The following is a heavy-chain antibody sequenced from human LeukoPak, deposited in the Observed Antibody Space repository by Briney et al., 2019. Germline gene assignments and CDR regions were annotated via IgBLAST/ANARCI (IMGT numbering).Heavy chain of an antibody. CDR3: ARDRVWAHFDY. CDR2: IWYDGSNK. Sequence: GRSLRLSCAASGFTFSSYGMHWVRQAPGKGLEWVAVIWYDGSNKYYADSVKGRFTISRDNSKNTLYLQMNSLRAEDTAVYYCARDRVWAHFDYRGQGTLVTVSS. J-gene: IGHJ4*02. D-gene: IGHD5/OR15-5a*01. V-gene: IGHV3-33*01. CDR1: GFTFSSYG.